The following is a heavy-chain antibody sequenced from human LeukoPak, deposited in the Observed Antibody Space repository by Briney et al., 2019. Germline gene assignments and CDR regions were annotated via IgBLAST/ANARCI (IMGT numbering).Heavy chain of an antibody. Sequence: SETLSLTCAVYGGSFSGYHWSWIRQPPGKGLEWIGEINHSGSTNYNPSLKSRVTISVDTSKNQFSLKLSSVTAADTAVYYCARIPRVVVPAARGPYGMDVWGQGTTVTVSS. CDR2: INHSGST. CDR1: GGSFSGYH. CDR3: ARIPRVVVPAARGPYGMDV. J-gene: IGHJ6*02. D-gene: IGHD2-2*01. V-gene: IGHV4-34*01.